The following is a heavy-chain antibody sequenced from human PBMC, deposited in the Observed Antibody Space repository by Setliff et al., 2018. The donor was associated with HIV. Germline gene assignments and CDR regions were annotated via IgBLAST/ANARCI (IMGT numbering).Heavy chain of an antibody. D-gene: IGHD6-19*01. CDR3: ASDQQWLAQGWGGPHY. Sequence: PGGSLRLSCAASGFTFTNYWMSWVRQAPGKGLEWVANIKTDGSEKYYVDSVRGRFTISRDNAKNSLYLQMNSLRAEDTAVYYCASDQQWLAQGWGGPHYWGQGTLVTVSS. CDR1: GFTFTNYW. V-gene: IGHV3-7*01. CDR2: IKTDGSEK. J-gene: IGHJ4*02.